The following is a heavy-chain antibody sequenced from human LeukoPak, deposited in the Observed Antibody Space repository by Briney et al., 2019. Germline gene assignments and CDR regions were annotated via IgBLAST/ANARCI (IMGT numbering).Heavy chain of an antibody. V-gene: IGHV3-20*04. J-gene: IGHJ3*02. CDR3: ARGFGHGSGSYYNAFDI. CDR1: GFTFDDYG. D-gene: IGHD3-10*01. Sequence: GGSLRLSCAASGFTFDDYGMSWVRQAPGKGLEWVSGINWNGGSTGYADSVKGRFTISRDNAKNSLYLQMNSLRAEDTALYYCARGFGHGSGSYYNAFDIWGQGTMVTVSS. CDR2: INWNGGST.